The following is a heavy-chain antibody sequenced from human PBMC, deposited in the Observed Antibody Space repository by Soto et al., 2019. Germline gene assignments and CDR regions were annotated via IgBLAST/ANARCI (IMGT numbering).Heavy chain of an antibody. J-gene: IGHJ4*02. CDR1: GGSVSSGSFC. D-gene: IGHD6-6*01. CDR3: ARVPLDYSNSHYFDF. V-gene: IGHV4-61*01. CDR2: IYNNRSF. Sequence: SSETLSLTCTVSGGSVSSGSFCWSWIRQPPGKALEWIGFIYNNRSFNYNPSLKSRVTMSVDTSKHQFSLKLSSVTAADTAVYYCARVPLDYSNSHYFDFWGQGALVTV.